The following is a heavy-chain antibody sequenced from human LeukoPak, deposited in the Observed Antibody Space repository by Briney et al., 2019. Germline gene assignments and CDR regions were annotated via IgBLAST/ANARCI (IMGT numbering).Heavy chain of an antibody. J-gene: IGHJ4*02. V-gene: IGHV4-59*01. CDR2: IYYSGST. D-gene: IGHD3-22*01. Sequence: SETLSLTCTVSGGSISNYYWTWIRQPPGKGLEWIGYIYYSGSTNYNPSLKSRVTISVDTSKNQFSLKLSSMTAADTAVYYCARNGYYDSSGYAPFDYWGQGTLVTVSS. CDR3: ARNGYYDSSGYAPFDY. CDR1: GGSISNYY.